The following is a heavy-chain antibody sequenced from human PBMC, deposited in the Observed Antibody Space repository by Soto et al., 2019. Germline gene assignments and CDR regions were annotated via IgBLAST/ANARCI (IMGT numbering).Heavy chain of an antibody. J-gene: IGHJ6*02. V-gene: IGHV4-4*07. Sequence: TETLSLTCTVSGGSISSYYWSWIRQPAGKGLEWIGRIYTSGSTNYNPSLKSRVTMSVDTSKNQFSLKLSSVTAADTAVYYCARSTLMVYAPYYYYGMDVWGQGTTVTVSS. CDR1: GGSISSYY. CDR2: IYTSGST. D-gene: IGHD2-8*01. CDR3: ARSTLMVYAPYYYYGMDV.